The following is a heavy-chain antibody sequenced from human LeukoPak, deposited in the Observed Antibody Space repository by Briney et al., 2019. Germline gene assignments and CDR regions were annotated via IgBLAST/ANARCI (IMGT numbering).Heavy chain of an antibody. J-gene: IGHJ1*01. CDR1: GFSFSSNS. D-gene: IGHD2-2*01. CDR2: ISSSSSYI. CDR3: ARDPIVVVPAAMESTEYFQH. Sequence: GGSLRLSCAASGFSFSSNSMNWVRQAPGKGLEWVSSISSSSSYIYYADSVKGRFTISRDNAKNSLYLQMNSLRAEDTAVYYCARDPIVVVPAAMESTEYFQHWGQGTLVTVSS. V-gene: IGHV3-21*01.